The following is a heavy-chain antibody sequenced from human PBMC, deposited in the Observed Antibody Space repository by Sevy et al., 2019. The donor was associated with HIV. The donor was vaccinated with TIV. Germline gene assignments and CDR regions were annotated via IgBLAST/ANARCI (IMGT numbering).Heavy chain of an antibody. CDR2: MNPNSGNT. J-gene: IGHJ6*02. V-gene: IGHV1-8*01. CDR1: GYTFTSYD. Sequence: ASVKVSCRASGYTFTSYDINWVRQATGQGLEWMGWMNPNSGNTGYAQKFQGRVTMTRKTSISKAYMELSSLRSEDTAVYYCAGFLSTSYYYYYAMDFWGQGTTVTVSS. D-gene: IGHD2-2*01. CDR3: AGFLSTSYYYYYAMDF.